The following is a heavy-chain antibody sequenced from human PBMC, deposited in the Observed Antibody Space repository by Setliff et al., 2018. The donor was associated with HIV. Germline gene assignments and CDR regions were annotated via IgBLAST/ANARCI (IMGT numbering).Heavy chain of an antibody. D-gene: IGHD2-2*01. CDR3: VRGYCSSTTCYDDYYYMDV. V-gene: IGHV4-61*05. Sequence: SETVSLTCTVSGGSIRSTSHYWGWIRQTPGKGLEWIGYVYSNGNTDYNPSLKSRVTISVDTSKKQFFLKLSSVTAADTAVYYCVRGYCSSTTCYDDYYYMDVWGKGSTVTVSS. CDR2: VYSNGNT. CDR1: GGSIRSTSHY. J-gene: IGHJ6*03.